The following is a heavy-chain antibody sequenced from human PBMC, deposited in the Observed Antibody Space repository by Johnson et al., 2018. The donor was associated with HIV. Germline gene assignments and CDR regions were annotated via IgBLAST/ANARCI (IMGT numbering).Heavy chain of an antibody. D-gene: IGHD3-9*01. CDR3: ARGKGASVGLDTYDI. J-gene: IGHJ3*02. V-gene: IGHV3-20*04. Sequence: MLLVESGGRVVRPGESLRLSCAASGFTFDDYGMSWVRQVPGQGLEWVSGINWNGGSTGYAASMRGRVTISRDNAKNSLSLEINGLRADDTALYFCARGKGASVGLDTYDIWGQGTMVIVSS. CDR2: INWNGGST. CDR1: GFTFDDYG.